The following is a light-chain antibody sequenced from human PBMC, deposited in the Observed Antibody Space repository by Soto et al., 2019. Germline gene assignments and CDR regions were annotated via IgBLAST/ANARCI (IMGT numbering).Light chain of an antibody. CDR1: SSDVGGYNH. J-gene: IGLJ1*01. Sequence: QSALTQPASVSDSPGQSITISCTGTSSDVGGYNHVSWYQQHPGKAPKLMIYDVTNRPSGVSNRFSGSKSGSTASLTISGLQTEDEADYYCCSYAGRYTYVFGSGTKLTVL. CDR3: CSYAGRYTYV. CDR2: DVT. V-gene: IGLV2-14*01.